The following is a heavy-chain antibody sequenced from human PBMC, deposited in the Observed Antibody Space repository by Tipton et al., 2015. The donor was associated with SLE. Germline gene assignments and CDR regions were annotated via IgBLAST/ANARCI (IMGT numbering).Heavy chain of an antibody. V-gene: IGHV4-4*08. J-gene: IGHJ4*02. CDR2: IYTSGST. D-gene: IGHD3-10*01. Sequence: TLSLTCTVSGGSISSYYWSWIRQPPGKGLEWIGYIYTSGSTNYNPSLKSRVTISVDTSKNQFSLKLSSVTAADTAVYYGAGHMITMVRGVKNYFDYWGQGTLVTVSS. CDR3: AGHMITMVRGVKNYFDY. CDR1: GGSISSYY.